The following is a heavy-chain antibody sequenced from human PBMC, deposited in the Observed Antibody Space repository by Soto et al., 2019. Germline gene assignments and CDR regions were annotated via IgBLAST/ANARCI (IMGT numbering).Heavy chain of an antibody. CDR3: ARGVDGYSYGVDY. J-gene: IGHJ4*02. D-gene: IGHD5-18*01. V-gene: IGHV4-59*01. CDR2: IYYTGST. CDR1: GVSIIPSY. Sequence: SETLSLTCTVSGVSIIPSYWSWIRQPPGKGLEWIGNIYYTGSTNNNPSLKSRVTISVDTSKNQFSLKLSSVTAADTATYYCARGVDGYSYGVDYWGQGAMVTV.